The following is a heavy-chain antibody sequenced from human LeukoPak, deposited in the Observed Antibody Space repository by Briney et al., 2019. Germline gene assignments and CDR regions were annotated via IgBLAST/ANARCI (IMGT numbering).Heavy chain of an antibody. Sequence: GGSLRLSCAASGFTFSSYSMNWVRQAPGKGLEWVSSISSSSSYIYYADSVEGRFTISRDNAKNSLYLQMNSLRAEDTAVYYCASATHSSGWELHFDYWGQGTLVTVSS. V-gene: IGHV3-21*01. J-gene: IGHJ4*02. CDR2: ISSSSSYI. CDR1: GFTFSSYS. CDR3: ASATHSSGWELHFDY. D-gene: IGHD6-19*01.